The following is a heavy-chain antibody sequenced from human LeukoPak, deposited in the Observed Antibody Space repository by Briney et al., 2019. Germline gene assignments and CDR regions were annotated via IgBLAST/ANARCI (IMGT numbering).Heavy chain of an antibody. D-gene: IGHD4-17*01. CDR1: GGSFSGYY. Sequence: PSETLSLTCAVYGGSFSGYYWSWIRQPPGKGLEWIGEINHSGSTNYNPSLKSRVTISVDTSKNQFSLKLSSVTAADTAVYYCARVGGDYVAVLCDYWGQGTLVTVSS. CDR2: INHSGST. CDR3: ARVGGDYVAVLCDY. V-gene: IGHV4-34*01. J-gene: IGHJ4*02.